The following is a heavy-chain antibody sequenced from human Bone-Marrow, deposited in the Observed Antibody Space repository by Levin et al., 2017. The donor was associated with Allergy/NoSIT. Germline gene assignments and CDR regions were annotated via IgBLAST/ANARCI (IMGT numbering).Heavy chain of an antibody. CDR2: IHWNDEN. CDR1: GFSLTSYGVG. Sequence: SGPTLVKPTQTLTLACTFSGFSLTSYGVGVGWIRQPPEKALEWLALIHWNDENRYSPSLKSRLAITKDTSKNQVVLTMTNLDPVDTATYYCAHRRTGWGFDYWGQGILVTVTA. D-gene: IGHD2-8*02. V-gene: IGHV2-5*01. CDR3: AHRRTGWGFDY. J-gene: IGHJ4*02.